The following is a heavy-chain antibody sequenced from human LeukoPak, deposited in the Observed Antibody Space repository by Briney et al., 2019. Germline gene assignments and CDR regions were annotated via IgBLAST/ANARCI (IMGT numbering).Heavy chain of an antibody. CDR2: IIPIFGTA. J-gene: IGHJ3*02. Sequence: SVKVSCKASGGTFSSYAISWVRQAPGQGLEWMGGIIPIFGTANYAQKSQGRVTITTDESTSTAYMELSSLRSEDTAVYYCARVNRGYCSGGSCYLLPFDIWGQGTMVTVSS. CDR3: ARVNRGYCSGGSCYLLPFDI. V-gene: IGHV1-69*05. D-gene: IGHD2-15*01. CDR1: GGTFSSYA.